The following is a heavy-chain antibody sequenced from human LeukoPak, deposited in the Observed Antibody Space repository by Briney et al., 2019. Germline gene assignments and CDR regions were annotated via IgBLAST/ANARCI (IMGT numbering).Heavy chain of an antibody. CDR3: AREYYDSNKAPALDI. V-gene: IGHV4-61*02. CDR2: IYTSGTT. CDR1: GGSISSGSYY. Sequence: SETLSLTRTVSGGSISSGSYYWSWIRQPAGKGLEWIGRIYTSGTTNSNPSLKSRVTISVDTSKDQFSLKLSSVTAADTAVYYCAREYYDSNKAPALDIWGQGTMVTVSS. D-gene: IGHD3-22*01. J-gene: IGHJ3*02.